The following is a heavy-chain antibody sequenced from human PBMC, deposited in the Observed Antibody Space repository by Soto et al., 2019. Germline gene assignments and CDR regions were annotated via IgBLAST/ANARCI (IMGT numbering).Heavy chain of an antibody. J-gene: IGHJ4*02. CDR1: GYSFKDHY. V-gene: IGHV1-46*02. Sequence: ASVKVSCKASGYSFKDHYMHWVRQAPGRGLEWVGIIDPSGEHTNYAQQFRGRVAMTRDTSTSTAYMELRSLRSEDTAVYFCARISCKGGSCYFDFDHWGQGTLVTVSS. CDR2: IDPSGEHT. CDR3: ARISCKGGSCYFDFDH. D-gene: IGHD2-15*01.